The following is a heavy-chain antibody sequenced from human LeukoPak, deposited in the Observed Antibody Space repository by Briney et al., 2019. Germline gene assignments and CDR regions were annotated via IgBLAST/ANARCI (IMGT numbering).Heavy chain of an antibody. Sequence: EASETLSLTCSVSGGSINSYYWNWIRQPAGKGLEWIGRIYRSGNINYSPSLESRVTMSVDTSKNQFSLKLSSVTAADTAVYYCARQSGYYGSGSFAPLDYWGRGTLVTVSS. V-gene: IGHV4-4*07. CDR1: GGSINSYY. CDR2: IYRSGNI. D-gene: IGHD3-10*01. CDR3: ARQSGYYGSGSFAPLDY. J-gene: IGHJ4*02.